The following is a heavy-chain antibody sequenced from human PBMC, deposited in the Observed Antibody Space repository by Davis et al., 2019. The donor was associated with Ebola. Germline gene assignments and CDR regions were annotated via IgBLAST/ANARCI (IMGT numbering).Heavy chain of an antibody. V-gene: IGHV4-38-2*02. CDR3: ARAQRIQGFLDS. CDR1: GYSITSGHN. CDR2: IYHSGTT. D-gene: IGHD6-25*01. J-gene: IGHJ4*02. Sequence: SETLSLTCTVSGYSITSGHNWGWIRQPPGKGLVWIGSIYHSGTTYYNPSLKSRVTISVDTSNNQFSLRLTSVTAADTAVYYCARAQRIQGFLDSWGQGALVTVSS.